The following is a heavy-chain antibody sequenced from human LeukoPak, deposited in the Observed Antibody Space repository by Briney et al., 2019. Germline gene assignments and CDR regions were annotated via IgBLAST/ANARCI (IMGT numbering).Heavy chain of an antibody. D-gene: IGHD5-12*01. J-gene: IGHJ4*02. CDR1: GYTFSSYG. Sequence: ASAKVSCKASGYTFSSYGISWVRQAPGQGLEWMGWISAYNGKTNYAQKLQGRVTMTTDTSTSTAYMELMSLRPDDTAVYYCARSPGYAFDYWGQGTLVTVSS. CDR2: ISAYNGKT. CDR3: ARSPGYAFDY. V-gene: IGHV1-18*01.